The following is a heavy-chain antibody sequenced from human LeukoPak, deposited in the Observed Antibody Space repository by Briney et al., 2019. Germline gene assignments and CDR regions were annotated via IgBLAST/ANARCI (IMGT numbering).Heavy chain of an antibody. CDR3: ARGAAAGNLNWFDP. Sequence: GGSLRLSCAASGFTFSSYSMNWVRQAPGNGLDWVSSISSSSSYIYYADSVKGRLTISRDNAKNSLYLQMNSLRAEDTAVYYCARGAAAGNLNWFDPWGQGTLVTVSS. D-gene: IGHD6-13*01. V-gene: IGHV3-21*01. J-gene: IGHJ5*02. CDR1: GFTFSSYS. CDR2: ISSSSSYI.